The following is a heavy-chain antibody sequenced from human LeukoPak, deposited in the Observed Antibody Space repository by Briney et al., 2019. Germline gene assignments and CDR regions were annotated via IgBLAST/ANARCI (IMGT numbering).Heavy chain of an antibody. J-gene: IGHJ6*02. Sequence: GGSLRLSCAASGFTFSSYWMHWVRHAPGKGLVWVSRINSDGSSTSYADSVKGRFTISRDNAKNTLYVQMSSLRDEDTAVYYCARALRGVGASYYYGMDVWGQGTTVTVSS. CDR1: GFTFSSYW. CDR2: INSDGSST. V-gene: IGHV3-74*01. CDR3: ARALRGVGASYYYGMDV. D-gene: IGHD1-26*01.